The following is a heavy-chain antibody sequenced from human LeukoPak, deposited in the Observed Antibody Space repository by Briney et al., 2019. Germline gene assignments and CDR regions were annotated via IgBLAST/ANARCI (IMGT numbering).Heavy chain of an antibody. V-gene: IGHV7-4-1*02. Sequence: GASVKVSCKASGYTYTNYAMNWVRQAPGQGLEWMGWINTNTGNPTYAQGFTGRFVLSLDTSVTTAYLQISNLKAEDTAVYYCTRDADSSGHYPPFDYWGQGTLVTVSS. CDR3: TRDADSSGHYPPFDY. CDR2: INTNTGNP. J-gene: IGHJ4*02. CDR1: GYTYTNYA. D-gene: IGHD3-22*01.